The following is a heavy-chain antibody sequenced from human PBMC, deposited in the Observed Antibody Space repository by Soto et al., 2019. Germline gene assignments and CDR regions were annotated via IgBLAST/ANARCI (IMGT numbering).Heavy chain of an antibody. Sequence: QVQLVESGGGVVQPGRSLRLSCAASGFILSSYGMHWVRQVPGTGLEWVAMISYDGSNQYYADSVKGRFTISRDNSKNTLCLQMNSLRVEDTAVYYCAKESGGSYFDYWGQGTLVTVSS. V-gene: IGHV3-30*18. CDR2: ISYDGSNQ. J-gene: IGHJ4*02. CDR3: AKESGGSYFDY. D-gene: IGHD2-15*01. CDR1: GFILSSYG.